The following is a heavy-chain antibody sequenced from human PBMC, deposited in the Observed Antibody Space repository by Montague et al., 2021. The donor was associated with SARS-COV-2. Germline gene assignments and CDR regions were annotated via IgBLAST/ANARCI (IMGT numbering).Heavy chain of an antibody. D-gene: IGHD6-13*01. CDR1: GGSISSGSYY. CDR3: ARRAGVGSSWWLGFDY. V-gene: IGHV4-61*02. Sequence: TLSLTCTVSGGSISSGSYYWSWIRQPAGKGLEWIGRIYTSGSTNYNPSLKSRVTISVDTSKNQFSLKLSSVTAADTAVYYCARRAGVGSSWWLGFDYWGQGTLVTVSS. J-gene: IGHJ4*02. CDR2: IYTSGST.